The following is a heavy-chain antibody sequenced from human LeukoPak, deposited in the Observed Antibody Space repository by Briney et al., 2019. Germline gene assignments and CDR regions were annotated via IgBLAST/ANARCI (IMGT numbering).Heavy chain of an antibody. CDR2: INPNSGGT. J-gene: IGHJ4*02. Sequence: GASVKVSCKASGYTFTGYYMHWVRQAPGQGLEWMGWINPNSGGTNYAQKFQGRVTMTRDTSISTAYMELSRLRSDDTAVYYCARVTVIRAGAKDPFDYWGQGTLVTVSS. CDR1: GYTFTGYY. CDR3: ARVTVIRAGAKDPFDY. V-gene: IGHV1-2*02. D-gene: IGHD1-26*01.